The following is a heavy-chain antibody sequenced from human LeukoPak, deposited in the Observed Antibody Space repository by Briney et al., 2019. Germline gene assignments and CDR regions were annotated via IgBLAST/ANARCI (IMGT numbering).Heavy chain of an antibody. V-gene: IGHV1-24*01. D-gene: IGHD2-2*01. CDR3: ATWRYCSSTSCYHLEDY. J-gene: IGHJ4*02. CDR2: FDPEDGES. CDR1: GYTLTELS. Sequence: ASVKVSCKVSGYTLTELSMHWVRQAPGKGLEWIGGFDPEDGESIYAQKFQGRVTMTEDTSTDTAYMELSSLRSEDTAVYYCATWRYCSSTSCYHLEDYWGQRTLVTVSS.